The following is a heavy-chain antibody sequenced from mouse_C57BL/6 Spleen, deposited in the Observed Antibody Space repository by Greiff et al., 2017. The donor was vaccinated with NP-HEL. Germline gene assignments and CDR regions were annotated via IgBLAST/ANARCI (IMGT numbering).Heavy chain of an antibody. CDR2: IYPGDGDT. J-gene: IGHJ2*01. V-gene: IGHV1-82*01. CDR1: GYAFSSSW. Sequence: QVHVKQSGPELVKPGASVKISCKASGYAFSSSWMNWVKQRPGKGLEWIGRIYPGDGDTNYNGKFKGKATLTADKSSSTAYMQLSSLTSEDSAVYFCATTVVAKGGFDYWGQGTTLTVSS. CDR3: ATTVVAKGGFDY. D-gene: IGHD1-1*01.